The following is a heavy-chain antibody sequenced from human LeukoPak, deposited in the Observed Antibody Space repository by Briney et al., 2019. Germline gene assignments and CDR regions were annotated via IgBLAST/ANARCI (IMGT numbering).Heavy chain of an antibody. CDR3: AKDDAWLRFGE. Sequence: GGSLRLSCAASGFTFSSYSMNWVRQAPGKGLEWVSSISGSSSYIYYADSVKGRFTISRDNSKNTLYLEVISLTAEDTAVYYCAKDDAWLRFGEWSQGTLVTVSS. J-gene: IGHJ4*02. V-gene: IGHV3-21*04. CDR1: GFTFSSYS. CDR2: ISGSSSYI. D-gene: IGHD3-10*01.